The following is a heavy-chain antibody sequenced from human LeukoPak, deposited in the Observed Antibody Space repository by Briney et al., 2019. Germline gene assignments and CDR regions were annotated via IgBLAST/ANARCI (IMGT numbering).Heavy chain of an antibody. Sequence: SETLSLTCTVSGGSISGYYWSWIRQPPGKGLEWIGYIYNSGSTNYNPSLKSRVTISLDTSRNQFPLRLSSVIAADTAVYYCARAWYSHGTFDHWGQGTLVTASS. CDR3: ARAWYSHGTFDH. CDR2: IYNSGST. D-gene: IGHD5-18*01. V-gene: IGHV4-59*01. J-gene: IGHJ4*02. CDR1: GGSISGYY.